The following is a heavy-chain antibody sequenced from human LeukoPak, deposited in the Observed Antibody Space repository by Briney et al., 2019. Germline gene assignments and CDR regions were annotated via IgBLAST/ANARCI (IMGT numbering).Heavy chain of an antibody. V-gene: IGHV3-15*01. J-gene: IGHJ4*02. CDR1: GFTFTNAW. CDR2: IKSKGDGETT. Sequence: GGSLRLSCAASGFTFTNAWMTWVRQAPGKGLEGVGRIKSKGDGETTDYTAPVKGRFTMSRDDSKATLYLQMNSLAAEDTAVYYCTTDLGLTMIRGVIVYWGQGALVTVSS. D-gene: IGHD3-10*01. CDR3: TTDLGLTMIRGVIVY.